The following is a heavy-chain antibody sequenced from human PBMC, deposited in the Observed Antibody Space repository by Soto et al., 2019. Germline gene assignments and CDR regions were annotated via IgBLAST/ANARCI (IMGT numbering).Heavy chain of an antibody. J-gene: IGHJ5*02. CDR2: ISSSSSYI. V-gene: IGHV3-21*01. CDR3: ARGSVAGTFGIDP. CDR1: GFTFSSYS. D-gene: IGHD6-19*01. Sequence: GGSLRLSCAASGFTFSSYSMNWVRQAPGKGLEWVSSISSSSSYIYYADSVKGRFTISRDNAKNSLYLQMNSLRAEDTAVYYCARGSVAGTFGIDPWGQGTLVTVSS.